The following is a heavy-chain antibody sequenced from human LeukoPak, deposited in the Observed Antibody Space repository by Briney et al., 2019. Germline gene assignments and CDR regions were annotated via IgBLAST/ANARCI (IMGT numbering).Heavy chain of an antibody. D-gene: IGHD3-9*01. CDR3: ATRRYFDWLGLRHDAFDI. CDR1: GFTFSSYA. CDR2: ISGSGGST. J-gene: IGHJ3*02. Sequence: PGGSLRLSCAASGFTFSSYAMSWVRQAPGKGLEWVSAISGSGGSTYYADSVKGRFTISRDNSKNTLYLQMNSLRAEDTAVYYCATRRYFDWLGLRHDAFDIWGQGTMVTVSS. V-gene: IGHV3-23*01.